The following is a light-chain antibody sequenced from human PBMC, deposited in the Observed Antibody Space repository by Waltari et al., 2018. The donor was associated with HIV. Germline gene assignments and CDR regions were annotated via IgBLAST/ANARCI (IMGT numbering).Light chain of an antibody. CDR2: DVS. CDR3: SSYTSSSTLWV. Sequence: QSALTQPASVSGSPGQSITISCTGTSSDVGGYNYVSWYQQHPGKAPKLMIYDVSKRPSGVSNRFSGSKCGNTASLTISGLQAEDEADYYCSSYTSSSTLWVFGGGTKLTV. CDR1: SSDVGGYNY. J-gene: IGLJ3*02. V-gene: IGLV2-14*03.